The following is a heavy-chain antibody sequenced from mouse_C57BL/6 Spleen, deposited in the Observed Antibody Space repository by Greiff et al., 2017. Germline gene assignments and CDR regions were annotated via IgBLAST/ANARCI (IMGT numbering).Heavy chain of an antibody. D-gene: IGHD2-3*01. V-gene: IGHV5-4*01. CDR1: GFTFSSYA. CDR3: ARDEGWLLLYYAMDY. Sequence: EVQLKESGGGLVKPGGSLKLSCAASGFTFSSYAMSWVRQTPEKRLEWVATISDGGSYTYYPDNVKGRFTISRDNAKNNLYLQMSHLKSEDTAMYYCARDEGWLLLYYAMDYWGQGTSVTVSS. CDR2: ISDGGSYT. J-gene: IGHJ4*01.